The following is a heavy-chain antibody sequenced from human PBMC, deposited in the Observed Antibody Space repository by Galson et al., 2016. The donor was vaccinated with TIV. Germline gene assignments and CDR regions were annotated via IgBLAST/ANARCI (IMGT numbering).Heavy chain of an antibody. D-gene: IGHD6-13*01. CDR1: GFTVSTNY. V-gene: IGHV3-53*04. J-gene: IGHJ6*02. CDR2: IHSGGNT. Sequence: SLRLSCAASGFTVSTNYMTWVRQAPGKGLEWVSVIHSGGNTYYADSVKGRFTVSRQNSKTTVYLQMNSLRPEDTAVYYCARAPGWVTAASIPYYKYGMDVWGQGTRVTVSS. CDR3: ARAPGWVTAASIPYYKYGMDV.